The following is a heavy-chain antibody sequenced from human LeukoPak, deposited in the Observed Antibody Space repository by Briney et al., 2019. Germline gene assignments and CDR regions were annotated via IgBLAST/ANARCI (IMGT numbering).Heavy chain of an antibody. V-gene: IGHV3-11*01. J-gene: IGHJ4*02. CDR2: ISSSGSTI. CDR3: ARDMGSGSYYNFDY. Sequence: GVSLRLSCAASGFTFSDYYMSWIRQAPGKGLEWVSYISSSGSTIYYADSVKGRFTISRDNAKNSLYLQMNSLRAEDTAVYYCARDMGSGSYYNFDYWGQGTLVTVSS. D-gene: IGHD3-10*01. CDR1: GFTFSDYY.